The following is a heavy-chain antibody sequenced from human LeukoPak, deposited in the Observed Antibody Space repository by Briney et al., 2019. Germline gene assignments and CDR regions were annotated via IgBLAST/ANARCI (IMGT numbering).Heavy chain of an antibody. Sequence: QPGGSLRLSCAASGFTFSSYAMSWVRQAPGKGLEWVSAISGSSGSTYYADPVKGRFTISRDNSMNTLYLQMNSLRAEDTAVYYCAKVGIGSRDGYFDYWGQGTLVTVSS. J-gene: IGHJ4*02. CDR2: ISGSSGST. CDR3: AKVGIGSRDGYFDY. V-gene: IGHV3-23*01. CDR1: GFTFSSYA. D-gene: IGHD6-13*01.